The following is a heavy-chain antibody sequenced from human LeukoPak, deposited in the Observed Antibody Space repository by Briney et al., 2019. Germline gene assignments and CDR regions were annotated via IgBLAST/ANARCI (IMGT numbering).Heavy chain of an antibody. J-gene: IGHJ4*02. D-gene: IGHD6-13*01. CDR3: ARSAFLVTAPGLYYFDY. CDR1: GGSISSYY. CDR2: IYNSGST. Sequence: SETLSLTCTVSGGSISSYYWSWIRQPAGKGLEWIGHIYNSGSTNYNPSLKGRVTMSVATSKNQFSLRLSSVTAVDTAVYYCARSAFLVTAPGLYYFDYWGQGTLVAVSS. V-gene: IGHV4-4*07.